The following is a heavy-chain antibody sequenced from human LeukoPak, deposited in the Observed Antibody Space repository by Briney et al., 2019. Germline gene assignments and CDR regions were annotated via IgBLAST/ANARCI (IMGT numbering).Heavy chain of an antibody. V-gene: IGHV3-48*03. Sequence: PGGSLRLSCAASGFAFSSYEMNWVRQAPGKGLEWVSYISSSGSTRYYADSVKGRFTISRDNAKNSLYLQMNSLRAEDTAVYYCAEIYSSGWSGMWVFDIWGQGTMVTVSS. CDR2: ISSSGSTR. D-gene: IGHD6-19*01. CDR1: GFAFSSYE. J-gene: IGHJ3*02. CDR3: AEIYSSGWSGMWVFDI.